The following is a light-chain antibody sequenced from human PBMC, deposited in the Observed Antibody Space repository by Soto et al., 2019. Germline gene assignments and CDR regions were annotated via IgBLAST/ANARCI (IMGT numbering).Light chain of an antibody. CDR2: GAS. V-gene: IGKV3-15*01. Sequence: EIVMTQSPATLSVSPGERATLSCRASQSVSSNLAWYQQKPGQAHRLLIYGASTRATGIPARFSGSGSGTEFTLTISSLQSEDFAVYYCQQYNNLPRTFGQGTKLEIK. J-gene: IGKJ2*01. CDR3: QQYNNLPRT. CDR1: QSVSSN.